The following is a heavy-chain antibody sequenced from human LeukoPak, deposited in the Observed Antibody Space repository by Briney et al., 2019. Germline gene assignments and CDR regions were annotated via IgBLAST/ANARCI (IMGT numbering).Heavy chain of an antibody. CDR1: GFTFSSYA. D-gene: IGHD1-26*01. V-gene: IGHV3-23*01. CDR3: AKQTGIVGATNWFDP. CDR2: ISGSGGST. Sequence: PGGSLRLSCAASGFTFSSYAMSWVRQAPGKGLEWVSAISGSGGSTCYADSVKGRFTISRDNSKNTLYLQMNSLRAEDTAVYYCAKQTGIVGATNWFDPWGQGTLVTVSS. J-gene: IGHJ5*02.